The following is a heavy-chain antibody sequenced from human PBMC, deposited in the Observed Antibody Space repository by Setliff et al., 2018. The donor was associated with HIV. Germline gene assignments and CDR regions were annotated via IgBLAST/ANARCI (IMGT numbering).Heavy chain of an antibody. CDR1: GFTFNTYG. Sequence: GGSLRLSCAASGFTFNTYGMHWVRQAPGKGLEWVAFIRYDGSNKYYADSVKGRFTISRDDAKTSLYLQMNSLRAEDTAVYYCVRDLVYYYDNSGSFYVAEYFQHWGQGTLVTVSS. D-gene: IGHD3-22*01. J-gene: IGHJ1*01. CDR3: VRDLVYYYDNSGSFYVAEYFQH. V-gene: IGHV3-30*02. CDR2: IRYDGSNK.